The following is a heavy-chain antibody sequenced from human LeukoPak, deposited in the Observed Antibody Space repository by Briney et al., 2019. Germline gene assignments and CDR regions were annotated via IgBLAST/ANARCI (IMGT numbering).Heavy chain of an antibody. V-gene: IGHV3-21*01. Sequence: GGSLRLSCAASGFTFSSYSMNWVRQAPGKGLEWVSSISSSSSYIYYADSVKGRFTISRDNAKNSLYLQMNSLRAEDTAVYYCARAEGLFTAAGRVIDYWGQGTLVTVSS. J-gene: IGHJ4*02. CDR3: ARAEGLFTAAGRVIDY. CDR1: GFTFSSYS. CDR2: ISSSSSYI. D-gene: IGHD1-26*01.